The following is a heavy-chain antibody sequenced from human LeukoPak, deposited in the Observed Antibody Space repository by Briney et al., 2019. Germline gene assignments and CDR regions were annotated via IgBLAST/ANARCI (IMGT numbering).Heavy chain of an antibody. J-gene: IGHJ6*04. CDR1: GYSFINYW. CDR2: IYPGDSDT. D-gene: IGHD2-15*01. V-gene: IGHV5-51*01. CDR3: ARMRVVGATDGMDV. Sequence: PGESLKISCKGSGYSFINYWIGWVRQMPGKGLEWMGIIYPGDSDTRYSPSFQGQVTISADKSITTAYLQWRGLKASDTAIYYCARMRVVGATDGMDVWGKGTTVTVSS.